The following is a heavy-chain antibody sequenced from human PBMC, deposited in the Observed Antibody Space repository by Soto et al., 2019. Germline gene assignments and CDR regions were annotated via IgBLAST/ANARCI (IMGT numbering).Heavy chain of an antibody. J-gene: IGHJ4*02. CDR1: GYSFTSYW. D-gene: IGHD3-22*01. V-gene: IGHV5-51*01. CDR2: IYPGDSDT. CDR3: ARLRGSNYYDSCAY. Sequence: PGESLKISCKGSGYSFTSYWIGWVRQMPGKGLEWMGIIYPGDSDTRYSPSFQGQVTISVDNSITTAYLQWSSLKASDTAIYYCARLRGSNYYDSCAYWGQGTLVTVS.